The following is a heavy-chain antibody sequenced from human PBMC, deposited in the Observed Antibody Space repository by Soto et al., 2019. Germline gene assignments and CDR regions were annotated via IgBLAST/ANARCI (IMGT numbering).Heavy chain of an antibody. Sequence: QLQLQESGPGLVKPSETLSLTCTVSGGSISSSSYYWGWIRQPPGKGLEWIGSIYYSGSTYYNPSLKRRVTISVDTSKNQFSLKLSSVTAADTAVYYCARLAYCGGDCYLSWYFDLWGRGTLVTVSS. J-gene: IGHJ2*01. CDR3: ARLAYCGGDCYLSWYFDL. CDR1: GGSISSSSYY. V-gene: IGHV4-39*01. D-gene: IGHD2-21*02. CDR2: IYYSGST.